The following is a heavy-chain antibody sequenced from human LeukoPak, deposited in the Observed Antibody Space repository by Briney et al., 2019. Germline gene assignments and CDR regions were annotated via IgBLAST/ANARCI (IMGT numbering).Heavy chain of an antibody. CDR1: GFIFSNYA. CDR3: AKCGSGSTVYVDV. J-gene: IGHJ6*03. CDR2: NSGSGSNT. V-gene: IGHV3-23*01. Sequence: SGGSLRLSCAASGFIFSNYAMRWVRQAPGQGLEWVSGNSGSGSNTYYGDSVKGRFTISRDNSKNTLYLQMNSLRAEDTAVYYCAKCGSGSTVYVDVWGKGTTVTASS. D-gene: IGHD1-26*01.